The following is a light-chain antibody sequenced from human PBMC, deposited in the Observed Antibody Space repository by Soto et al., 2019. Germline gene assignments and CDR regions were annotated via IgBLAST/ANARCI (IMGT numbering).Light chain of an antibody. J-gene: IGLJ3*02. Sequence: QSVLTQPPSASGTPGQTVRISCSGGTSNIGSTYAFWYQQLPGTAPKLLIYKNNQRPSGVSDRFSGSRSGTSASLAITGLRVDDEADYYCASWDNNLNGPMFGGGTKLTVL. CDR3: ASWDNNLNGPM. V-gene: IGLV1-47*01. CDR1: TSNIGSTY. CDR2: KNN.